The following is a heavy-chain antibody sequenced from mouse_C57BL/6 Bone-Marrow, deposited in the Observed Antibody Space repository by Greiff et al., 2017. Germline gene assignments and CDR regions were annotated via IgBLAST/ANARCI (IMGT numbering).Heavy chain of an antibody. D-gene: IGHD1-1*01. CDR2: IYPRSGNT. J-gene: IGHJ3*01. Sequence: QVQLQQSGAELARPGASVKLSCKASGYTFTSYGISWVKQRTGQGLEWIGEIYPRSGNTYYNEKFKGKSTLTADQSSSTAYMELRSLTSEYSAVYFCARGGCYGSSAWFAYWDQGTLVTVSA. CDR1: GYTFTSYG. V-gene: IGHV1-81*01. CDR3: ARGGCYGSSAWFAY.